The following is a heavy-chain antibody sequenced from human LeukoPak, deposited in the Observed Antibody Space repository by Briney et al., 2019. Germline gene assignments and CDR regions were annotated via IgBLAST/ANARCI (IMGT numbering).Heavy chain of an antibody. CDR1: GDRVSINSVT. V-gene: IGHV6-1*01. Sequence: SQTLSVTCAISGDRVSINSVTWNWVRQSPSRGLECLGRSYYRSTWYNVYAVSVRGRITVNPVTSKNQFSLHLSSVTPEDTAVYYCARRLAQYDCFDPWGQGILVTVSS. CDR3: ARRLAQYDCFDP. CDR2: SYYRSTWYN. J-gene: IGHJ5*02. D-gene: IGHD3-9*01.